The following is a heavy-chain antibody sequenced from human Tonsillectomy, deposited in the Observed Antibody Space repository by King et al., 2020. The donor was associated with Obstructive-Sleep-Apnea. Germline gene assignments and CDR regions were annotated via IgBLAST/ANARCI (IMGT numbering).Heavy chain of an antibody. CDR3: ARARSSWFNDY. D-gene: IGHD6-13*01. V-gene: IGHV3-7*03. Sequence: VQLVESGGGLVQPGGSLRLSCAASGFTFNSYWMTWVRQAPGKGLEWVANIKQHGSEKYYVDSVKGRFTISRDNAKNSLSLQLNSLRVEDTAVYYCARARSSWFNDYWGQRTLVTVSS. CDR2: IKQHGSEK. CDR1: GFTFNSYW. J-gene: IGHJ4*02.